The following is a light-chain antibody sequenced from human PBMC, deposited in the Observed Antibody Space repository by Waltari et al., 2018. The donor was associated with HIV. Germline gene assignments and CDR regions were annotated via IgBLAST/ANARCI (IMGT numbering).Light chain of an antibody. CDR2: EVT. Sequence: QSALTQPPSASGSPGQSVTISCTGTSSDVGGYNYVSWYQQHPGKVPKLMIYEVTNRPSGVPDRFSGSKSGNTASLTVSGLQAEDEADYYCSSYAGSNNLVFGGGTKLTVL. V-gene: IGLV2-8*01. CDR3: SSYAGSNNLV. CDR1: SSDVGGYNY. J-gene: IGLJ3*02.